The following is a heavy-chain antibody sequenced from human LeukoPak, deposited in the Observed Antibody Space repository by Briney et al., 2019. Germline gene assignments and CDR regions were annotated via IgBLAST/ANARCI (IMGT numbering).Heavy chain of an antibody. Sequence: ASVKVSCKISGYSLSDLSIHWVREAPGEGLEWMGGFDSENNKVVYSQKFQGRVTMTEDTSADTAYMELTSLRSEDTAVYFCATXRVYRSSGXTWGFFDYWGQGTLVIVSS. CDR2: FDSENNKV. CDR3: ATXRVYRSSGXTWGFFDY. D-gene: IGHD6-13*01. V-gene: IGHV1-24*01. J-gene: IGHJ4*02. CDR1: GYSLSDLS.